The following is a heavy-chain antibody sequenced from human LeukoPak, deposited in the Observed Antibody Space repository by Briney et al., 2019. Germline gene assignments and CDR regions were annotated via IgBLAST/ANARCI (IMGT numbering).Heavy chain of an antibody. Sequence: KPSETLSLTCSVSGGSISRHHWNWIRQAPGKGLEWVGFLHHTGSTDYNPALKNRVTISGDTSKNQVSLILISVTAADTAVYHCASVVTTHYSLFESAGLFVGPLDSWGQGTLVTVSS. CDR3: ASVVTTHYSLFESAGLFVGPLDS. D-gene: IGHD4-17*01. J-gene: IGHJ4*02. CDR1: GGSISRHH. CDR2: LHHTGST. V-gene: IGHV4-59*11.